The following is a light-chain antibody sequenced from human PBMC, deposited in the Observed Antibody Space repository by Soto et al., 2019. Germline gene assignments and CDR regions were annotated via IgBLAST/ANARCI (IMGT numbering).Light chain of an antibody. Sequence: DIVLTQSPGTLSLSPGERATLSCRASESVSSSYLSWYQQKPGQAPRLLIFGASSRATGTPDRFSGSGSGTDFTLTISRLEPEDFAVYYCQQYGSSPPWTFGQGTEVEI. CDR3: QQYGSSPPWT. J-gene: IGKJ1*01. V-gene: IGKV3-20*01. CDR1: ESVSSSY. CDR2: GAS.